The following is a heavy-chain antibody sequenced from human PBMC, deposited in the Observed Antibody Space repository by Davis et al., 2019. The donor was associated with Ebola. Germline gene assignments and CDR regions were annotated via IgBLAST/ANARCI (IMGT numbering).Heavy chain of an antibody. Sequence: PGGSLRLSCAASGFTFSSYAMSWVRQAPGKGLEWVAVISYDGSNKYYADSVKGRFTISRDNSKNTLYLQMNSLRAEDTAVYYCAKDREYYDFWSGYPDYWGQGTLVTVSS. V-gene: IGHV3-30*18. CDR3: AKDREYYDFWSGYPDY. CDR2: ISYDGSNK. D-gene: IGHD3-3*01. CDR1: GFTFSSYA. J-gene: IGHJ4*02.